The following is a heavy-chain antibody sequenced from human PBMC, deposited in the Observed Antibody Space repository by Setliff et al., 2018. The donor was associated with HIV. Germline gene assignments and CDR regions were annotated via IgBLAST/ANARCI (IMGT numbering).Heavy chain of an antibody. CDR1: GGSISTSNYY. CDR3: ARRDGYSYGFYFDY. Sequence: PSETLSLTCILSGGSISTSNYYWGWIRQPPGKGLEWIGSIYYSGSTYYNPSLKSRLTISVDTSKNQFSLKLSSVTAADTAVYYCARRDGYSYGFYFDYWGQGTLVTVSS. V-gene: IGHV4-39*01. D-gene: IGHD5-18*01. J-gene: IGHJ4*02. CDR2: IYYSGST.